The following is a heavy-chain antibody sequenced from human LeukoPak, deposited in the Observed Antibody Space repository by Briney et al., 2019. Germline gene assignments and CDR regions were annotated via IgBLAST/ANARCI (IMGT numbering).Heavy chain of an antibody. D-gene: IGHD2-8*01. Sequence: ASVKVSCKASGYTFTSYGISWVRQAPGQGLEWMGWISAYNGNTNYAQKLQGRVTMTTDTSTSTAYMELRSLRSDDTAVYYCARALPGYCTNGVCCTSHYYYGMDVWGQGTTVTVSS. J-gene: IGHJ6*02. CDR2: ISAYNGNT. V-gene: IGHV1-18*01. CDR3: ARALPGYCTNGVCCTSHYYYGMDV. CDR1: GYTFTSYG.